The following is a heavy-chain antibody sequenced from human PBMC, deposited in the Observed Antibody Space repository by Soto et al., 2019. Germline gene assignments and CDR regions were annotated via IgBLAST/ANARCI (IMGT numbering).Heavy chain of an antibody. J-gene: IGHJ3*02. CDR1: GGSISSGDYY. CDR2: IYYSGST. Sequence: SETLSLTCTVSGGSISSGDYYWSWIRQPPGKGLEWIGYIYYSGSTYYNPSLKSRVTISVDTSKNQFSLKLSSVTAADTAVYYCATDSGTYCGGDCSDAFDIWGQGTMVTVSS. V-gene: IGHV4-30-4*01. D-gene: IGHD2-21*02. CDR3: ATDSGTYCGGDCSDAFDI.